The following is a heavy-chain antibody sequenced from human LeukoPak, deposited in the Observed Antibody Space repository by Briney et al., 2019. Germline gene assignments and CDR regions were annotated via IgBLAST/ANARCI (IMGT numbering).Heavy chain of an antibody. Sequence: PSQTLSLTCAVSGGSISSGGYSWSWIRQPPGKGLEWIGYIYHSGSTYYNPSLKSRVTISVDRSKNQFSLKLSSVTAADTAVYYCARGITMVRGVTHYYFDYWGQGTLVTVSS. CDR3: ARGITMVRGVTHYYFDY. CDR1: GGSISSGGYS. CDR2: IYHSGST. D-gene: IGHD3-10*01. J-gene: IGHJ4*02. V-gene: IGHV4-30-2*01.